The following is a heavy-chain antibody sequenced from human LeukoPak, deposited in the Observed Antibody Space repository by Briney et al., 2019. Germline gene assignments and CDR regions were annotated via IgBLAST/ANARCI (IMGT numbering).Heavy chain of an antibody. Sequence: GGSLRLSCGASGFSFSSYGMHWVRQAPGKGLEWVAVMSRDGSHIYYADSVKGRFTISRDNSKNTVYLQMNSLRAEDTAVYYCARDLEDSSSFRGQGTLVTVSS. D-gene: IGHD6-6*01. J-gene: IGHJ4*02. CDR2: MSRDGSHI. V-gene: IGHV3-30*03. CDR1: GFSFSSYG. CDR3: ARDLEDSSSF.